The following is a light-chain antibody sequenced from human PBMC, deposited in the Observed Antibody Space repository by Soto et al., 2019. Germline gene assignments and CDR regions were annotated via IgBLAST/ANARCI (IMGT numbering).Light chain of an antibody. CDR3: QQYNSYWYT. J-gene: IGKJ2*01. Sequence: DIQMTQSPSTLSASVGDRVTITCRASQSISSWLAWYQQKPGKAPKLLIYDASSLESGVPSRFSGSGSGTEFTLTISSLQPDDFATYYCQQYNSYWYTFGQGTKREIK. CDR2: DAS. CDR1: QSISSW. V-gene: IGKV1-5*01.